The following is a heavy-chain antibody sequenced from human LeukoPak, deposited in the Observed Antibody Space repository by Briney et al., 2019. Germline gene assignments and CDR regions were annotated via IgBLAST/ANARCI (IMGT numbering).Heavy chain of an antibody. Sequence: GESLKISCKGSGYRFGSYWIAWVRQMPGKGLEWMGIIYPGDSDTRYSPSFQGQVTISVDKSISTAYLQWSTLKASDTAVYYCARETNNRFDPWGQGTLVTVSS. CDR2: IYPGDSDT. J-gene: IGHJ5*02. D-gene: IGHD1/OR15-1a*01. CDR3: ARETNNRFDP. V-gene: IGHV5-51*01. CDR1: GYRFGSYW.